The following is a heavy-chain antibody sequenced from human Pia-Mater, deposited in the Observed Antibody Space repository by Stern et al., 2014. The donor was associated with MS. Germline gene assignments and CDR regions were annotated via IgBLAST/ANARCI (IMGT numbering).Heavy chain of an antibody. V-gene: IGHV1-69*01. J-gene: IGHJ4*02. CDR2: IIPIFGTP. D-gene: IGHD3-16*01. Sequence: QVQLVESGAEVKKPGSSVKVSCKASGDTFSTSLITWVRQAPGQGPEWMGGIIPIFGTPTYARRFQGRVPITADESTNTANRELSSLRSDDTAVYYGASGGGGSHYFDYWGQGTLVTVSS. CDR1: GDTFSTSL. CDR3: ASGGGGSHYFDY.